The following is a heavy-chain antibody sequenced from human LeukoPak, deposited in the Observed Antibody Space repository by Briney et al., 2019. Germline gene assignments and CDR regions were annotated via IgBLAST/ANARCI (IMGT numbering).Heavy chain of an antibody. D-gene: IGHD1-26*01. Sequence: PGGSLRLSCAASGFTFSNYVMNWVRQAPGKGLEWVSGISDSGGSTYYADSVEGRFTVSRDNSKNTLYLQMSSLRAEDTAVYYCASEVRSLDAFDIWGQGTMVTVSS. CDR3: ASEVRSLDAFDI. J-gene: IGHJ3*02. CDR1: GFTFSNYV. V-gene: IGHV3-23*01. CDR2: ISDSGGST.